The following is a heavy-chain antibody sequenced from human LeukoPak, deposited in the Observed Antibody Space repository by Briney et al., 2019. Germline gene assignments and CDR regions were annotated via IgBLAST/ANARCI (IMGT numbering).Heavy chain of an antibody. CDR2: IVVGSGNT. D-gene: IGHD1-26*01. J-gene: IGHJ6*02. CDR1: GFTFTNSA. CDR3: AAVGGGTTFYYYGMDI. Sequence: SVKVSCKASGFTFTNSAVQWVRQARGQRLEWIGWIVVGSGNTNYAQKFQERVTIIRDMSTSIAYMELSSLRSEDTAVYYCAAVGGGTTFYYYGMDIWGQGTTVTVSS. V-gene: IGHV1-58*01.